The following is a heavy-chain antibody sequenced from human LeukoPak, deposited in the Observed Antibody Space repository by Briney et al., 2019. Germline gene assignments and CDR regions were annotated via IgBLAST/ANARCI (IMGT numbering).Heavy chain of an antibody. CDR3: ARRNGYHLDY. CDR1: GFTFSSYS. V-gene: IGHV3-21*01. Sequence: GGSLRLSCAASGFTFSSYSMNWVRQAPGKGLEWVSSISSSSSYIYYADSVKGRFTISRDNSKNTVYLQMNSLRVEDTAVYYCARRNGYHLDYWGQGILVTVSS. J-gene: IGHJ4*02. D-gene: IGHD1-1*01. CDR2: ISSSSSYI.